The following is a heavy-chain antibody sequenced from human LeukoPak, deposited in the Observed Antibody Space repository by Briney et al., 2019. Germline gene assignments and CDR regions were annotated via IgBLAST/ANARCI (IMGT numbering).Heavy chain of an antibody. CDR3: AHSGSVAAQFDF. CDR2: LYGDDEE. Sequence: SGPTLVEPTQTLTLTCTFSGFSLNSGGAGVGWIRQPPGKALEWLAFLYGDDEERFSPSLKTRLTITKDTSNRQVVLTMTNMAPVDTATYYCAHSGSVAAQFDFWGQGTLVTVSS. J-gene: IGHJ4*02. CDR1: GFSLNSGGAG. V-gene: IGHV2-5*02. D-gene: IGHD3-10*01.